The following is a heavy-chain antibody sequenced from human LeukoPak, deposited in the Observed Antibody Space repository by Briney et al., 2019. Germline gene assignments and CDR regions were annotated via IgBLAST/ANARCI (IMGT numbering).Heavy chain of an antibody. J-gene: IGHJ4*02. Sequence: PSETLSLTWTISGGSMSGYYWSWIRQSPGKGLEWIGYIYYSGSTNYNPSLKSRVTISVDTSKNQFSLKLSSVTAADTAVYYCARRTYNWNEYFFDHWGQGTLVTVSS. D-gene: IGHD1-1*01. V-gene: IGHV4-59*08. CDR2: IYYSGST. CDR3: ARRTYNWNEYFFDH. CDR1: GGSMSGYY.